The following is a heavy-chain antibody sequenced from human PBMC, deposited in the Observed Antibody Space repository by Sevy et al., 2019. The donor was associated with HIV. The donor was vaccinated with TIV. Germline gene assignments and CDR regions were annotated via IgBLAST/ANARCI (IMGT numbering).Heavy chain of an antibody. CDR2: ISYDGGNK. V-gene: IGHV3-30*18. Sequence: GGSLRLSCAASGFTFSKYGMHWVRQAPGKGLEWVAVISYDGGNKYYADSVKGRFTISKDNLKNTLYLQMNSMRAEDTAIYYCAKPGKFSGSYLDAFDIWGQGTMVTVSS. J-gene: IGHJ3*02. CDR1: GFTFSKYG. D-gene: IGHD1-26*01. CDR3: AKPGKFSGSYLDAFDI.